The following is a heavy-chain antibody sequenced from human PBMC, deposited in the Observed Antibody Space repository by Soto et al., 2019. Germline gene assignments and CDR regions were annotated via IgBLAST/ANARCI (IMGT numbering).Heavy chain of an antibody. Sequence: QSGGSLRLSCAASGFTFCSYAMSWVRQAPGKGLEWVSVISGSGDSTNYADSVKDRFTISRDNSKNSLYLQMNSLRVEDTAVYYCAKSSTWAHYYYMDVWGKGTTVTVSS. D-gene: IGHD2-2*01. J-gene: IGHJ6*03. V-gene: IGHV3-23*01. CDR1: GFTFCSYA. CDR2: ISGSGDST. CDR3: AKSSTWAHYYYMDV.